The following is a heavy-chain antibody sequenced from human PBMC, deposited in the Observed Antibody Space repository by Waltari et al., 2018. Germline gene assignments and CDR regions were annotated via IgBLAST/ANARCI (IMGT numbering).Heavy chain of an antibody. V-gene: IGHV4-34*02. CDR1: GGSFTDFY. CDR3: ARGNILGSAWYQRKGSFDS. CDR2: INRSGST. D-gene: IGHD6-19*01. Sequence: QVHLQQWGAGLLKPSETLSLTCAASGGSFTDFYWRWIRQSPTKGLEWIGEINRSGSTNYSPSLKSRVTMSVDTSKNQFSLNLSSITAADTAVYYCARGNILGSAWYQRKGSFDSWGQGTLVAVSS. J-gene: IGHJ4*01.